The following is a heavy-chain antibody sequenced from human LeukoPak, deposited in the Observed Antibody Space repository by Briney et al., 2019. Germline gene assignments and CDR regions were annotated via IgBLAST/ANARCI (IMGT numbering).Heavy chain of an antibody. V-gene: IGHV3-48*04. D-gene: IGHD4-23*01. CDR3: ARDPTSKRGNSWVVRFDY. CDR2: ISSTSTGI. Sequence: GGSLRLSCAVSGFTFSNAWMSWVRQAPGKGLEWVSYISSTSTGIYYADSVKGRFTISRDNAKNSLYLQMNSLRAEDTAVYYCARDPTSKRGNSWVVRFDYWGQGTLVTVSS. CDR1: GFTFSNAW. J-gene: IGHJ4*02.